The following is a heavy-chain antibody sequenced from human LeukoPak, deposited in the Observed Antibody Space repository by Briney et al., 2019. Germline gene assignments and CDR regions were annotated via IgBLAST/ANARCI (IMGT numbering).Heavy chain of an antibody. Sequence: PSETLSLTCAVSGGSISSGGYSWSWIRQPPGKGLEWIGYIYHSGSTYYNPSLKSRVTISVDRSKNQFSLKLSSVTAADTAVYYCARVRVVISAFDIWGQGTMVTVSS. CDR3: ARVRVVISAFDI. V-gene: IGHV4-30-2*01. J-gene: IGHJ3*02. CDR1: GGSISSGGYS. D-gene: IGHD3-3*01. CDR2: IYHSGST.